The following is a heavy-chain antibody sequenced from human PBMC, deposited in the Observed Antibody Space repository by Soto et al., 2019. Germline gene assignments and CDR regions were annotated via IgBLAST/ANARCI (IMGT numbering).Heavy chain of an antibody. CDR1: GGSINSGDYS. CDR2: IYHTGTT. Sequence: SETLSLTCTVSGGSINSGDYSWTWIRQPPGKGLEWIGYIYHTGTTYYNMSLKSRVTISVDRSKNQFSLKLSSVTAADTAVYYCARGINYYDSSGDSWIDPWGQGTLVTVSS. CDR3: ARGINYYDSSGDSWIDP. J-gene: IGHJ5*02. D-gene: IGHD3-22*01. V-gene: IGHV4-30-2*01.